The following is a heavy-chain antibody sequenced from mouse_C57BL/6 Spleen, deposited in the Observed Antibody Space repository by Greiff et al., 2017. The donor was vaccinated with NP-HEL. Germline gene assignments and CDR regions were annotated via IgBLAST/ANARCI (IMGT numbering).Heavy chain of an antibody. D-gene: IGHD1-1*01. J-gene: IGHJ4*01. Sequence: QVQLKQSGPELVKPGASVKISCKASGYSFTSYYIHWVKQRPGQGLEWIGWIYPGSGNTKYNEKFKGKATLTADTSSSTAYMQLSSLTSEDSAVYYCASRDGSSYFDYAMDYWGQGTSVTVSS. CDR3: ASRDGSSYFDYAMDY. CDR1: GYSFTSYY. CDR2: IYPGSGNT. V-gene: IGHV1-66*01.